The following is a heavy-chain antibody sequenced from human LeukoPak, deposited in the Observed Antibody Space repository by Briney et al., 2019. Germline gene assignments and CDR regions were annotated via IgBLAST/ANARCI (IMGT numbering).Heavy chain of an antibody. CDR2: IYTSGST. Sequence: SETLSLTCTVSGGSISSYYWSWIRQPAGKGLEWIGRIYTSGSTNYNPSLKSRVTMSVDTSKNQFSLKLSSVTAADTAVYYRARDPLGYCSGGSCHDAFDIWGQGTMVTVSS. CDR3: ARDPLGYCSGGSCHDAFDI. D-gene: IGHD2-15*01. V-gene: IGHV4-4*07. J-gene: IGHJ3*02. CDR1: GGSISSYY.